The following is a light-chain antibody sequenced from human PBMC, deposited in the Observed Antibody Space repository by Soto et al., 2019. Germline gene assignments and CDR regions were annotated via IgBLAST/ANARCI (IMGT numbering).Light chain of an antibody. Sequence: IQLTQSPSSLSASVGDRVTITCRASQDISGYVAWYQQRPGRAPQLLIYAASALQTGVPSRFSDSGSGTHFTRTITRLQPEDFGTYYCQHPKWAFGQGTTVEI. CDR2: AAS. CDR1: QDISGY. CDR3: QHPKWA. V-gene: IGKV1-9*01. J-gene: IGKJ1*01.